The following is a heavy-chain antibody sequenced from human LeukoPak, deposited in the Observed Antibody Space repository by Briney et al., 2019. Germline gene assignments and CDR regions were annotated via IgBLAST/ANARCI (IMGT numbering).Heavy chain of an antibody. V-gene: IGHV1-2*02. CDR1: GYTFTGYY. CDR2: INPNSGGT. D-gene: IGHD3-10*01. CDR3: ARDNGSGSAESDY. Sequence: ASVKVSCKASGYTFTGYYIHWVRQAPGQGLEWMGWINPNSGGTNYAQKFQGRVTMTRDTSISTAYMELSRLRSDDTAVYYCARDNGSGSAESDYWGQGTLVTVSS. J-gene: IGHJ4*02.